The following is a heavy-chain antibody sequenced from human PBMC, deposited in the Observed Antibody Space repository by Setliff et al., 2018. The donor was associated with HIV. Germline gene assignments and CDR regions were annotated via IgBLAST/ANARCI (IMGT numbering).Heavy chain of an antibody. CDR3: ARDSSGVADYDFWSGRNWFDP. CDR2: VFSNGDS. V-gene: IGHV4-4*07. J-gene: IGHJ5*02. Sequence: SETLSLTCTVPAGSLSRSYWSWIRQPAGKGLEWIGRVFSNGDSNYNPSLRSRVTMSLDASKNLFSLKLNSVTAADTAVYYCARDSSGVADYDFWSGRNWFDPWGQGILVTVSS. CDR1: AGSLSRSY. D-gene: IGHD3-3*01.